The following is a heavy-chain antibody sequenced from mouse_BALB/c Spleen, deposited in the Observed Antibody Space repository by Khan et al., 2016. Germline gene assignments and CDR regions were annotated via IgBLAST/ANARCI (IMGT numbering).Heavy chain of an antibody. D-gene: IGHD2-1*01. Sequence: EVELVESGGGLVKPGGSLKLSCAASGFTFSSYAMSWVRQTPEKRLEWVASISSGGSTYYPDSVKGRFTISRDHARNILNLQMSSLRSEDTAMYYCAREDYGNYGDCFDYWGQGTTLTVSS. V-gene: IGHV5-6-5*01. CDR1: GFTFSSYA. CDR3: AREDYGNYGDCFDY. CDR2: ISSGGST. J-gene: IGHJ2*01.